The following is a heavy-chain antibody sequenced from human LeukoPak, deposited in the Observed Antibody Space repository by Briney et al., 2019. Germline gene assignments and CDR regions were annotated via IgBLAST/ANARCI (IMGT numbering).Heavy chain of an antibody. D-gene: IGHD2-21*02. J-gene: IGHJ4*02. Sequence: PGGSLRLSCAASGFTLNNAWMSWVRQAPGKGLEWVSTISSTGGSTYYADSVKGRFTISRDNSKNTLYLQMNSLRVEDTAIYYCAKDPSPYCGGDCYFDCWGQGTLVTVSS. V-gene: IGHV3-23*01. CDR1: GFTLNNAW. CDR2: ISSTGGST. CDR3: AKDPSPYCGGDCYFDC.